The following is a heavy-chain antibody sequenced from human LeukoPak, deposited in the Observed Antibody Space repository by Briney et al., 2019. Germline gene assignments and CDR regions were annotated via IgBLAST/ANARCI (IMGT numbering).Heavy chain of an antibody. Sequence: GGSLRLSCAASGFTFSTYAMHWVRQAPGKGLEWVAFIWPDGSKKYYADSVKGRFAISRENSKNTVYLQMNDLRPEDTALYFCAKISSSTESNFDYWGQGTLLTVSS. CDR3: AKISSSTESNFDY. CDR2: IWPDGSKK. J-gene: IGHJ4*02. CDR1: GFTFSTYA. V-gene: IGHV3-30*02. D-gene: IGHD6-13*01.